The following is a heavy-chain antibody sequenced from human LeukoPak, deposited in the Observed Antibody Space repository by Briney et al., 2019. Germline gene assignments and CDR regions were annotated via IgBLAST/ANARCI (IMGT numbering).Heavy chain of an antibody. CDR3: ARDARTARRDNWFDP. J-gene: IGHJ5*02. D-gene: IGHD6-6*01. CDR1: GGSMNNRDYY. Sequence: SETLSLTCTVSGGSMNNRDYYWSWIRQPPGKGLEWIGYIYYSGSTNYNPSLKSRVTISVDTSKNQFSLKLSSVTAADTAVYYCARDARTARRDNWFDPWGQGTLVTVSS. V-gene: IGHV4-30-4*01. CDR2: IYYSGST.